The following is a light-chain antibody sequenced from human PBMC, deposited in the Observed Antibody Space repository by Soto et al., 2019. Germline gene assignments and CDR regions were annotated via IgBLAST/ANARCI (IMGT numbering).Light chain of an antibody. CDR3: QQFNISSVT. CDR1: QDIRSS. J-gene: IGKJ4*02. V-gene: IGKV1-9*01. Sequence: DIHLTQSPSFLSASVGDRLTITCRASQDIRSSLAWYQQKPGKAPNLLIYTVSSLQSGVTSRFSGSRSGTELTITISSLQPEDVATEYCQQFNISSVTFGGGTKVEI. CDR2: TVS.